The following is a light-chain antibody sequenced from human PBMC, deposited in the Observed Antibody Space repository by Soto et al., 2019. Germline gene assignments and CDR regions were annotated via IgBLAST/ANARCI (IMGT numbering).Light chain of an antibody. V-gene: IGLV2-14*01. CDR1: SSDVGGYNY. J-gene: IGLJ1*01. Sequence: QSVLTQPASVSGSPGQSITISCTGTSSDVGGYNYVSWYQQHPGKAPKLMIYDVSNRPSGVSNRFSGSKSGNTASLTISGLQAEDEADFYCSSYTSIRLNVFGTGTNLTVL. CDR3: SSYTSIRLNV. CDR2: DVS.